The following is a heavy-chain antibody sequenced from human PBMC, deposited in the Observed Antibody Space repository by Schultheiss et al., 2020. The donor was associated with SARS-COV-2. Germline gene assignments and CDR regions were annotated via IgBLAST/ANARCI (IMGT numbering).Heavy chain of an antibody. D-gene: IGHD4-17*01. Sequence: GGSLRLSCAASEFIFTESSVQWVRQASGKGLEWVANIKQDGSEKYYVDSVKGRFTISRDNAKNSLFLQMNSLRAEDTAVYYCAGDHDYGDHGVGYWGQGTRGT. CDR3: AGDHDYGDHGVGY. CDR1: EFIFTESS. V-gene: IGHV3-7*01. J-gene: IGHJ4*02. CDR2: IKQDGSEK.